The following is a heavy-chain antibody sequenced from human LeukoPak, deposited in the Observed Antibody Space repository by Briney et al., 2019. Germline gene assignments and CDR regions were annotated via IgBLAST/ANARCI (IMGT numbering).Heavy chain of an antibody. CDR1: GYTFTGYY. Sequence: ASVKVSCKASGYTFTGYYMHWVRQAPGQGLEWMGWINPNSGGTSYAQKFQGRVTMTRDTSISTAYMELSRLRSDDTAVYYCARPFGGDAGDWFDPWGQGTLVTVSS. D-gene: IGHD3-3*01. CDR2: INPNSGGT. CDR3: ARPFGGDAGDWFDP. J-gene: IGHJ5*02. V-gene: IGHV1-2*02.